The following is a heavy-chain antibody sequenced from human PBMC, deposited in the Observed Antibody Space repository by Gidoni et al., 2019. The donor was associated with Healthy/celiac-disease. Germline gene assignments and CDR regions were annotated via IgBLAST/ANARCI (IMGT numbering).Heavy chain of an antibody. D-gene: IGHD3-22*01. CDR1: GFTFSSYA. CDR2: SRGSGGST. Sequence: EVQLLESGGGLVQPGGSLRLSCSASGFTFSSYAMSWVRQAPGKGLEWVSASRGSGGSTYYADSVKGRFTISRDNSKNTLYLQMNSLRAEDTAVYYCAKDRADQWLQTWGQGTLVTVSS. CDR3: AKDRADQWLQT. V-gene: IGHV3-23*01. J-gene: IGHJ5*02.